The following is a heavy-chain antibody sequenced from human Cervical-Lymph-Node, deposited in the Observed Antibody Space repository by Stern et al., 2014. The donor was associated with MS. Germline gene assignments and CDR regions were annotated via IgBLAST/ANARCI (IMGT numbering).Heavy chain of an antibody. CDR3: AKGLKMGSSWYGGENWFDP. CDR2: ISWNRGSI. J-gene: IGHJ5*02. Sequence: EVQLVESGGGLVQPGRSLRLSCAASGFTFDDYAMHWVRQAPGKGLEWVSGISWNRGSIGYADSVKGRFTISRDNAKNSLYLQMNSLRAEDTALYYCAKGLKMGSSWYGGENWFDPWGQGTLVTVSS. CDR1: GFTFDDYA. V-gene: IGHV3-9*01. D-gene: IGHD6-13*01.